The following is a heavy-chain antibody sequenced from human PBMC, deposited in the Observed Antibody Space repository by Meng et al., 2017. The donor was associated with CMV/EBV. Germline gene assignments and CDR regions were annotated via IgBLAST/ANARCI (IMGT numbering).Heavy chain of an antibody. CDR2: IRYDGSNK. J-gene: IGHJ4*02. CDR1: GFTFSSYG. Sequence: VQLWGAGGGVVQPGGSRRLSCAASGFTFSSYGMHWVRQAPGKGLEWVAFIRYDGSNKYYADSVKGRFTISRDNSKNTLYLQMNSLRAEDTAVYYCAKDSPPYYYDSSGYYSDYWGQGTLVTVSS. D-gene: IGHD3-22*01. V-gene: IGHV3-30*02. CDR3: AKDSPPYYYDSSGYYSDY.